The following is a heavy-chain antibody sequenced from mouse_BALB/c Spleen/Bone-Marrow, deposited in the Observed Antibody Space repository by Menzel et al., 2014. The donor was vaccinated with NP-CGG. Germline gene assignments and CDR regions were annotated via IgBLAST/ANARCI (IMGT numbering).Heavy chain of an antibody. CDR3: ARDYGRTAWFAY. J-gene: IGHJ3*01. D-gene: IGHD1-1*01. V-gene: IGHV14-3*02. CDR1: GFSIKDTY. Sequence: VQLQQSGAELVKPGASVKLSYTASGFSIKDTYIHWVKQRPEQGLEWIGGIDPANGNTKYDPKFQGKATITADTSSNTAYLQLSSLTSEDTAVYYCARDYGRTAWFAYWGQGTLVTVSA. CDR2: IDPANGNT.